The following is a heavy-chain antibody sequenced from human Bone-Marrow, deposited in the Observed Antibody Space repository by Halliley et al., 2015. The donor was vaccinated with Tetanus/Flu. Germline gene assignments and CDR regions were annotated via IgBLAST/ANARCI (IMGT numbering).Heavy chain of an antibody. V-gene: IGHV3-30*02. Sequence: GSNKYYADSVKGRFTISRDNSKNTLYLQMNSLRAEDTAVFYCAKDLRYSNSWDYYYYYGMDVGGQGTTVTVSS. J-gene: IGHJ6*02. CDR3: AKDLRYSNSWDYYYYYGMDV. D-gene: IGHD6-13*01. CDR2: GSNK.